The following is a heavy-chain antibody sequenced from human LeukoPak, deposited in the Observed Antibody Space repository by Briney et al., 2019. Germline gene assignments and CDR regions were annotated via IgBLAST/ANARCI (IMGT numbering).Heavy chain of an antibody. CDR3: AKDRRYCSSTSCAIVWFDP. J-gene: IGHJ5*02. D-gene: IGHD2-2*01. CDR1: GFTFSSYA. Sequence: GGSLRLSCAASGFTFSSYAMSWVRQAPGKGLEWVSAISGSGGSTYYADSVKGRFTISRDNSKNTLYLQMNSLRAEDTAVYYCAKDRRYCSSTSCAIVWFDPWGQGTLVTVSS. V-gene: IGHV3-23*01. CDR2: ISGSGGST.